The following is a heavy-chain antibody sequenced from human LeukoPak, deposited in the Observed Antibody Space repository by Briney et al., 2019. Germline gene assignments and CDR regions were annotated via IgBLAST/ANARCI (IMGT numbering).Heavy chain of an antibody. CDR2: IYPGDSDT. Sequence: GESLKISCKGSGYSFTSYWIGWVRQMPGKGLEWMGIIYPGDSDTRYSPSFQGQVTISADKSISTAYLQWSSLKASDTAMYYCARNLGYSGAPLGGPPRRNYYYYYMDVWGKGTTVTVSS. CDR3: ARNLGYSGAPLGGPPRRNYYYYYMDV. CDR1: GYSFTSYW. J-gene: IGHJ6*03. V-gene: IGHV5-51*01. D-gene: IGHD5-12*01.